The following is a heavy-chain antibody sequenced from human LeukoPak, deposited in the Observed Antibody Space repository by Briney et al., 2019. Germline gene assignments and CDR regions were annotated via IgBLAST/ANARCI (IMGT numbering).Heavy chain of an antibody. CDR1: GFTFSSYG. V-gene: IGHV3-33*06. CDR2: IWYDGSNK. Sequence: GRSLRLPCAASGFTFSSYGMHWVRQAPGKGLEWVAVIWYDGSNKYYADSVKGRFTISRDNSKNTLYLQMNSLRAEDTALYYCAKKVVVGATSPYSDFQDWGQGTLVTVSS. CDR3: AKKVVVGATSPYSDFQD. D-gene: IGHD1-26*01. J-gene: IGHJ1*01.